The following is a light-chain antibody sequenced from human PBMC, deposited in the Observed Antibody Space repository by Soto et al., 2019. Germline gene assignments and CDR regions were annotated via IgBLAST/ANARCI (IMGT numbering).Light chain of an antibody. CDR1: QSVSSN. V-gene: IGKV3-15*01. Sequence: EIVMTQSPATLSVSPGERATVSCRASQSVSSNLAWYQQKPGQAPRILSYGASTRATGIPARFSGSGSGTEFTLTIGSLQSEDFAVYYCQQYNNWPRTFGQGTKLEIK. CDR3: QQYNNWPRT. CDR2: GAS. J-gene: IGKJ2*01.